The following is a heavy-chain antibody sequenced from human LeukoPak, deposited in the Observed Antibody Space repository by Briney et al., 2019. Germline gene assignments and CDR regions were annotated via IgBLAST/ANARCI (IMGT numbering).Heavy chain of an antibody. CDR1: GGSFSGYY. CDR3: ARGRRGYYDYVWGSYRPDAFDI. Sequence: SETLSLTCAVYGGSFSGYYWSWIRQPPGKGLEWIGEINHSGSTNYNPSLKSRVTISVDTSKNQFSLKLCSVTAADTAVYYCARGRRGYYDYVWGSYRPDAFDIWGQGTMVTVSS. CDR2: INHSGST. D-gene: IGHD3-16*02. V-gene: IGHV4-34*01. J-gene: IGHJ3*02.